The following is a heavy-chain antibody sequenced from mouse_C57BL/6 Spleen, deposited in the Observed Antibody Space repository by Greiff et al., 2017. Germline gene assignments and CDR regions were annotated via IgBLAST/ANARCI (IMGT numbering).Heavy chain of an antibody. CDR1: GFSLTSYG. CDR2: IWSAGST. D-gene: IGHD2-2*01. CDR3: ARKGGLRPFAY. Sequence: VQLQQSGPGLVQPSQSLSITCPVSGFSLTSYGVHWVRQSPGKGLEWLGVIWSAGSTDYNAAFISRLSISKANSKSQVFCKMNRLQADDTAIYYGARKGGLRPFAYWGQGTLVTVSA. J-gene: IGHJ3*01. V-gene: IGHV2-2*01.